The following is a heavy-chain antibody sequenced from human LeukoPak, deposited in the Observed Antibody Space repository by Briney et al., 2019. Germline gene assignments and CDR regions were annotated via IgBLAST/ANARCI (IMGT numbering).Heavy chain of an antibody. J-gene: IGHJ3*02. V-gene: IGHV5-51*01. CDR2: IYPGGSDT. Sequence: PGESLKISCKGSGYRFTSYWIGWVRQMPGKGLEWMGIIYPGGSDTIYSPSFQGQVTISADKSTSTANLQWSSLKASDTAMYYCARSGGNYYSIWGQGTMVTVSS. D-gene: IGHD1-26*01. CDR1: GYRFTSYW. CDR3: ARSGGNYYSI.